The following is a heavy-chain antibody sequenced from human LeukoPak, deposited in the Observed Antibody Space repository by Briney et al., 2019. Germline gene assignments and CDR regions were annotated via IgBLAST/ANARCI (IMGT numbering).Heavy chain of an antibody. Sequence: GGSLRLSCAASGFTFSSYAMSWVRQAPGKGLEWVSAISGSGGSTYYADSVKGRFTISRDNSKNTLYLQMNSLRAEDTAVYYCAKDLGYYYYDSSGYYNWGQGTLVTVSS. CDR2: ISGSGGST. V-gene: IGHV3-23*01. J-gene: IGHJ4*02. CDR3: AKDLGYYYYDSSGYYN. D-gene: IGHD3-22*01. CDR1: GFTFSSYA.